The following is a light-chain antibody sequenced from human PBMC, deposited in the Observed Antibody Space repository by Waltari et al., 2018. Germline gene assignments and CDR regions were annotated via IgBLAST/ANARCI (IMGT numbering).Light chain of an antibody. CDR2: DVT. CDR3: SSQTLDGLVL. V-gene: IGLV2-14*01. J-gene: IGLJ2*01. Sequence: QSALTQPASVSGSPGQSITTSCSGVCSAVGASDSVSWHQQPPGNAPQVIIYDVTNRPSGVSDRFSASKSANTASLTISRLQPEDEADYYCSSQTLDGLVLFGGGTRLTVL. CDR1: CSAVGASDS.